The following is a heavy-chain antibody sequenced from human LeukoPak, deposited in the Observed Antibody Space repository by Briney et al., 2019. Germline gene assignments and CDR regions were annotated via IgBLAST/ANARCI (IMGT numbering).Heavy chain of an antibody. CDR1: GYTFTSYY. Sequence: ASVKVSFKASGYTFTSYYMHWVRQAPGQGLEWMGIINPSGGSTSYAQKFQGRVTMTRDTSTSTVYMELSSLRSEDTAVYHCARDGVRIAVAGTRYDYWGQGTLVTVSS. J-gene: IGHJ4*02. V-gene: IGHV1-46*01. CDR2: INPSGGST. D-gene: IGHD6-19*01. CDR3: ARDGVRIAVAGTRYDY.